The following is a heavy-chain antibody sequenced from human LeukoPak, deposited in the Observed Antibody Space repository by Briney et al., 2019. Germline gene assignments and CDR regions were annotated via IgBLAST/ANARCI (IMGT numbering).Heavy chain of an antibody. Sequence: PGGSLRLSCAASGFTFSNYAMSWVRQAPGKGLEWVSAISGSGGSTYYADSVKGRFTISRDNSKNTLYLQMNSLRAEDTAVYYCAKGDQLRFLEWLLPPFDYWGQGTLVTVSS. D-gene: IGHD3-3*01. J-gene: IGHJ4*02. CDR3: AKGDQLRFLEWLLPPFDY. CDR2: ISGSGGST. V-gene: IGHV3-23*01. CDR1: GFTFSNYA.